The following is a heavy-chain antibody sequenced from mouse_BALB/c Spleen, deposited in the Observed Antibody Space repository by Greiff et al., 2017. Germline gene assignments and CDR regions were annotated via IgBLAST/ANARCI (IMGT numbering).Heavy chain of an antibody. J-gene: IGHJ4*01. D-gene: IGHD2-3*01. Sequence: VQRVESGPGLVAPSQSLSITCTVSGFSLTSYGVHWVRQPPGKGLEWLGVIWAGGSTNYNSALMSRLSISKDNSKSQVFLKMNSLQTDDTAMYYCARVSVTPYAMDYWGQGTSVTVSS. CDR1: GFSLTSYG. CDR2: IWAGGST. V-gene: IGHV2-9*02. CDR3: ARVSVTPYAMDY.